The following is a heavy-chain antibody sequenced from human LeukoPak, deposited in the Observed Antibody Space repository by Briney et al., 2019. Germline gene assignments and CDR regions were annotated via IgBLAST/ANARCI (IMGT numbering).Heavy chain of an antibody. CDR2: ISYDGSNE. Sequence: GGSLRLSCAASGFTFSSYVMHWVRQAPGKGLEWVAIISYDGSNEYYADSVKGRFTISRDNSKNTLYLQMNSLRAEDTAVYYCAKGDILTGYYRGWYYFDYWGQGTLVTVSS. D-gene: IGHD3-9*01. CDR3: AKGDILTGYYRGWYYFDY. V-gene: IGHV3-30*04. CDR1: GFTFSSYV. J-gene: IGHJ4*02.